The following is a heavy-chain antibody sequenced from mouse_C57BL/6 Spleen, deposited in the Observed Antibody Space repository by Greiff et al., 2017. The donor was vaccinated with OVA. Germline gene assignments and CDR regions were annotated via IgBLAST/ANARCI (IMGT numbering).Heavy chain of an antibody. CDR3: ARHEWFAY. V-gene: IGHV5-6*01. J-gene: IGHJ3*01. CDR1: GFTFSSYG. CDR2: ISSGGSYT. Sequence: EVKLMESGGDLVKPGGSLKLSCAASGFTFSSYGMSWVRQTPDKRLEWVATISSGGSYTYYPDSVKGRFTISRDNAKNTLYLQMSSLKSEDTAMYYCARHEWFAYWGQGTLVTVSA.